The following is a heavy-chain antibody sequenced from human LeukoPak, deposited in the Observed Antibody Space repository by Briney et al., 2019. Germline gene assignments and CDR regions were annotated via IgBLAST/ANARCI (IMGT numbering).Heavy chain of an antibody. D-gene: IGHD5-18*01. CDR3: ARGDARGYSYGHFHFGH. Sequence: PSETLSLTCTVSGGSISSYYWSWIRQPAGKGLEWIGRIYTSGSTNYNPSLKSRVTISADTSQNQFSLKLSSVTAADTAVYYCARGDARGYSYGHFHFGHWGHGTLVTVSS. CDR2: IYTSGST. V-gene: IGHV4-4*07. CDR1: GGSISSYY. J-gene: IGHJ4*01.